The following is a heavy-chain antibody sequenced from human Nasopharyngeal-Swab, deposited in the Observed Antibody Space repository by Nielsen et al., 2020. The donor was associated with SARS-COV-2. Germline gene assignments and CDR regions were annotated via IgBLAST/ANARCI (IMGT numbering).Heavy chain of an antibody. CDR2: ISWDGGST. CDR3: AKDMVLVDIVVVPAAMPDY. J-gene: IGHJ4*02. D-gene: IGHD2-2*01. Sequence: GSSLTISCAASGFTFDDYAMHWVRPAPGKGLEWVSLISWDGGSTYYADSVKGRFTISRDNSKNSLYLQMNSLRAEDTALYYCAKDMVLVDIVVVPAAMPDYWGQGTLVTVSS. V-gene: IGHV3-43D*04. CDR1: GFTFDDYA.